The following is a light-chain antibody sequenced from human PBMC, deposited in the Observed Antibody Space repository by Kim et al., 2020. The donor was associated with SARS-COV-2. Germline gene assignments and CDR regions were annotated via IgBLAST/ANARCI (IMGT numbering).Light chain of an antibody. Sequence: SYELTQPPSVSVAPGKTARITCGGNNIGSKSVHWYQQKPGQAPVLVIYYDSERPSGIPERFSGSNSGNTATLTISRVEAGDEADYYCQVWDSSSDHHVVFGGGTQLTVL. CDR3: QVWDSSSDHHVV. CDR2: YDS. V-gene: IGLV3-21*04. CDR1: NIGSKS. J-gene: IGLJ2*01.